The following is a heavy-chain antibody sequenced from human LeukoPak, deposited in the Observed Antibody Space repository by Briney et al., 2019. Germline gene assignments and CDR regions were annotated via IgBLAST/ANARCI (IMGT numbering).Heavy chain of an antibody. Sequence: ASGKLCCKPSGYTFTRYNIHWRREAPGQGREWMGWINPNGGGTNYAQNFQGRVTMTMDTSITTVYMEVSGLTPDDTAVYFCARAVGGTSDFDCWGQGTLVTVSS. J-gene: IGHJ4*02. CDR2: INPNGGGT. D-gene: IGHD3-10*01. CDR3: ARAVGGTSDFDC. CDR1: GYTFTRYN. V-gene: IGHV1-2*02.